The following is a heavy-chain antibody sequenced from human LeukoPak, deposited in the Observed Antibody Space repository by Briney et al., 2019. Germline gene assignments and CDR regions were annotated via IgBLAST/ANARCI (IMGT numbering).Heavy chain of an antibody. CDR3: ARAGFRVLSGLVEY. CDR2: ISAYNGNT. Sequence: GASVNVSCKASVYTFTSYGISWVRQAPGQGLEWMGWISAYNGNTNYAQKLQGRVTMTTDTSTSTAYMELRSLRSDDTAVYYCARAGFRVLSGLVEYWGQGTLVTVSS. D-gene: IGHD3-10*01. V-gene: IGHV1-18*01. J-gene: IGHJ4*02. CDR1: VYTFTSYG.